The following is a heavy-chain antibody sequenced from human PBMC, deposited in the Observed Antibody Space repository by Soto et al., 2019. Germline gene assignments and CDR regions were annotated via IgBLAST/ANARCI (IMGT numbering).Heavy chain of an antibody. CDR1: GFTFSTYW. CDR3: ARDRAIAYSGFDP. J-gene: IGHJ5*02. CDR2: INSDGSST. V-gene: IGHV3-74*01. D-gene: IGHD2-2*02. Sequence: EVQLVESGGGVVQPGGSLRLSCAASGFTFSTYWMHWVRQAPGKGLGWVSRINSDGSSTSYADSVKGRFTISRDNAKNTLYLQMNSRRAEDTAVYYCARDRAIAYSGFDPWGQGTLVTVSS.